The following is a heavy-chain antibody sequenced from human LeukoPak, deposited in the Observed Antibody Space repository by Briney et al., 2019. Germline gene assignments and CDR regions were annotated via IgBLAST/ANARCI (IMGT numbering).Heavy chain of an antibody. J-gene: IGHJ4*02. Sequence: SETLSLTCTVSGGSISSGGYYWSWIRQPPGKGLEWIGYIYHSGSTYYNPSLKSRVTISVDRSKNQFSLKLSSVTAADTAVYYCARDSSGYLRRVSDYWGQGTLVTVSS. CDR1: GGSISSGGYY. V-gene: IGHV4-30-2*01. CDR2: IYHSGST. CDR3: ARDSSGYLRRVSDY. D-gene: IGHD3-22*01.